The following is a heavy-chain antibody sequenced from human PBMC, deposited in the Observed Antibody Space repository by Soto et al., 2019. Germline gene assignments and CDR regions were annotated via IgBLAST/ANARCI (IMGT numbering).Heavy chain of an antibody. V-gene: IGHV1-18*01. J-gene: IGHJ4*02. CDR1: GYTFTSYG. CDR2: ISAHNGNT. D-gene: IGHD1-1*01. Sequence: QVHLVQTGAEVKKPGASVKVSCKASGYTFTSYGITWVRQAPGQGLEWMGWISAHNGNTDYAQKLQGRVIVTRDTSTSTAYMELRSLRSDDTAVYYCARGRYGDYWGQGALVTVSS. CDR3: ARGRYGDY.